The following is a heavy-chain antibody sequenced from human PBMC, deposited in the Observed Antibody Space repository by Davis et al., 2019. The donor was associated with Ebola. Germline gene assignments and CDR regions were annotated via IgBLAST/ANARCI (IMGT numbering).Heavy chain of an antibody. Sequence: PGGSLRLSCTVSGGSISSYYWSWIRQPPGKGLEWIGYIYYSGSTNYNPSLKSRVTISVDTSKNQFSLKLSSVTAADTAVYYCARQYRNYDILDVWGQGTTVTVSS. CDR2: IYYSGST. J-gene: IGHJ6*02. V-gene: IGHV4-59*08. CDR3: ARQYRNYDILDV. D-gene: IGHD3-9*01. CDR1: GGSISSYY.